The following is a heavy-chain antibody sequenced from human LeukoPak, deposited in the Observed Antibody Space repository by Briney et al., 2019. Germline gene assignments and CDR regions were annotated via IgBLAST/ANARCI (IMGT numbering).Heavy chain of an antibody. J-gene: IGHJ4*02. CDR1: GFTFSSYW. D-gene: IGHD6-25*01. CDR3: ARERAATGFDY. V-gene: IGHV3-74*01. Sequence: GGSLRLSCAASGFTFSSYWMHWVRQAPGKGLVWVSRINTDGSSTSYADSVKGRFTISRDNAKNTPYLQMNSLRAEDTAVYYCARERAATGFDYWGQGTLVTVSS. CDR2: INTDGSST.